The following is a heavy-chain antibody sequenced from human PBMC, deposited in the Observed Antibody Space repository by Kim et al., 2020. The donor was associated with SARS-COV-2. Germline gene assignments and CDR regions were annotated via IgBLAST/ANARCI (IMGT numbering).Heavy chain of an antibody. Sequence: GGSLRLSCAASGFTFSSYAMSWVRQAPGKGLEWVSAISGSGGSTYYADSVKGRFTISRDNSKNTLYLQMNSLRAEDTAVYYCAKDTQDIVVVPAALGRGYYYYGMDVWGQGTTVTVSS. D-gene: IGHD2-2*01. CDR3: AKDTQDIVVVPAALGRGYYYYGMDV. CDR2: ISGSGGST. CDR1: GFTFSSYA. J-gene: IGHJ6*02. V-gene: IGHV3-23*01.